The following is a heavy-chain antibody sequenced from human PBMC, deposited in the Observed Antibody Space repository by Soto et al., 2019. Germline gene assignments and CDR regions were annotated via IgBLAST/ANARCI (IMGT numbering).Heavy chain of an antibody. D-gene: IGHD5-12*01. CDR3: ARGNHRWLQLWYFDL. Sequence: QVQLVQSGAEVKKPGSSVKVSCKASGGTFSNYPISWVRQAPGQGLEWMGGIIPIFGTVNYAQKFQGRVTIXXDXAXXKAYMELSSLRSENTAVYYRARGNHRWLQLWYFDLWGRGTLVTVSS. V-gene: IGHV1-69*05. CDR2: IIPIFGTV. J-gene: IGHJ2*01. CDR1: GGTFSNYP.